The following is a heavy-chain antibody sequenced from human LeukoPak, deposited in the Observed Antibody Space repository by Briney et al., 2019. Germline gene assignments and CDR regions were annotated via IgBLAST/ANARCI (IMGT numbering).Heavy chain of an antibody. J-gene: IGHJ5*02. V-gene: IGHV4-59*11. CDR3: ARDQGNWFDP. CDR2: IYYSGST. CDR1: GGSISSHY. Sequence: SETLSLTCTVSGGSISSHYRSWIRQPPGKGLEWIGYIYYSGSTNYNPSLKSRVTMSVDTSKNQFSLKLSSVTAADTAVYYCARDQGNWFDPWGQGTLVTVSS.